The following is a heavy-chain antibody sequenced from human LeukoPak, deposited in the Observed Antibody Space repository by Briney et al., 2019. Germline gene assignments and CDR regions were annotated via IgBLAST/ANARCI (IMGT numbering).Heavy chain of an antibody. J-gene: IGHJ4*02. V-gene: IGHV3-74*01. D-gene: IGHD7-27*01. CDR1: GFIFSNYW. CDR2: IDSDGRIT. Sequence: GGSLRLSCAASGFIFSNYWMHWARQGPGKGLVWVSCIDSDGRITTYADSVKGRFTISRDNAKNTLYLQMNSLRADDTAVYYCVRGLGDYWGQGTLVTVSS. CDR3: VRGLGDY.